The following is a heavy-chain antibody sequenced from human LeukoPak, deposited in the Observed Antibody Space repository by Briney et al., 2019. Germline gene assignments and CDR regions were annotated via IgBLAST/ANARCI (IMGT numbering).Heavy chain of an antibody. D-gene: IGHD3-22*01. V-gene: IGHV4-34*01. Sequence: SETLSLTCAVYSGSFSGYYWSWIRQPPGKGLEWIGEINHSGSTNYNPSLKSRVTISVDTSKNQFSLKLSSVTAVGTSVYYCARDPHYYDSSGYHRTAGYWGQGTLDTVSS. CDR3: ARDPHYYDSSGYHRTAGY. CDR2: INHSGST. CDR1: SGSFSGYY. J-gene: IGHJ4*02.